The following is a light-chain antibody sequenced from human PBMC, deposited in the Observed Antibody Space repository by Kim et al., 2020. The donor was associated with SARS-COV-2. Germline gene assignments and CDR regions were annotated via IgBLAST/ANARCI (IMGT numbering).Light chain of an antibody. CDR2: AAS. V-gene: IGKV1-39*01. Sequence: DIQMTQSPSSLSASVGDRVTITCRASQSVSSYLNWYQQKPGKAPKLLIYAASNLQSGVPSRFSGSASGTDFTLTITSLQPEDFATYYCQQSSTGRTFGQGTKVDIK. CDR1: QSVSSY. CDR3: QQSSTGRT. J-gene: IGKJ1*01.